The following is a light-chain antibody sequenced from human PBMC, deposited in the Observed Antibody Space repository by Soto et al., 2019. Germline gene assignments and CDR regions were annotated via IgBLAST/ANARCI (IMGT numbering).Light chain of an antibody. CDR2: SIS. V-gene: IGLV7-43*01. Sequence: QAVVTQEPSLTVSPGGTVTLTCTSSTGAVTSDPYPNWFQQKPGQAPRSLIYSISNRHSWTPARFSGSLLGAKAALTLSGVQPEDEAEYYCLLYYGGVYVFGTGTKLTVL. CDR3: LLYYGGVYV. J-gene: IGLJ1*01. CDR1: TGAVTSDPY.